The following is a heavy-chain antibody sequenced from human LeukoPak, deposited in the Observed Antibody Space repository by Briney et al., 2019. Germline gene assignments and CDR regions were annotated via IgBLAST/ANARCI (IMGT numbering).Heavy chain of an antibody. CDR2: IYYSGST. CDR3: ARHRTYNWNSLDYFDY. V-gene: IGHV4-39*01. CDR1: GGSISSSSYY. Sequence: PSETLSLTCTVSGGSISSSSYYWGWIRQPPGKGLEWIGSIYYSGSTYYNPSLKSRVTISVDTSKNQFSLKLSSVTAADTAVYYCARHRTYNWNSLDYFDYWGQGTLVTVSS. J-gene: IGHJ4*02. D-gene: IGHD1-7*01.